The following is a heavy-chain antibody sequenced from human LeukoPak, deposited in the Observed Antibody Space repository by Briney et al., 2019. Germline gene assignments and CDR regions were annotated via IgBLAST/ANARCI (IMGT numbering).Heavy chain of an antibody. CDR1: GFTFNTYG. J-gene: IGHJ4*02. CDR3: ARDRVNLFDY. V-gene: IGHV3-33*01. Sequence: GGSLRLSCVASGFTFNTYGMHWVRQAPGKGLEWVAVIWFDGSKKYYADSVKGRFTISRDDPKNTLYLQMNSLRAEDTAVYFCARDRVNLFDYWGQGALVTVSS. D-gene: IGHD1-14*01. CDR2: IWFDGSKK.